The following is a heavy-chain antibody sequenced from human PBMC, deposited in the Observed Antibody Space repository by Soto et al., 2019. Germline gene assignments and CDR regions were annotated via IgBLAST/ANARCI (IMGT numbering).Heavy chain of an antibody. CDR2: IIPIFGTA. CDR3: ASPTVTSQYYYYYYGMDG. CDR1: GGTFSSYA. D-gene: IGHD4-4*01. V-gene: IGHV1-69*01. J-gene: IGHJ6*02. Sequence: QVQLVQSGAEVKKPGSSVKVSCKASGGTFSSYAISWVRQAPGQGIEWMGGIIPIFGTANYAQKFQGRVTITADESTSTAYMELSSLRSEDTAVYYCASPTVTSQYYYYYYGMDGWGQGTTVTVSS.